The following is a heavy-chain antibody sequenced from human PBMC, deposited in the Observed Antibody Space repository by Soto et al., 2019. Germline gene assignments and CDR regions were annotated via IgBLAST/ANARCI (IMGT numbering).Heavy chain of an antibody. CDR2: INPSGGST. D-gene: IGHD6-13*01. CDR3: ARAKTRRAPGYSNDY. J-gene: IGHJ4*02. CDR1: GYTFTSYY. V-gene: IGHV1-46*01. Sequence: ASVKVSCKASGYTFTSYYLHWVRQAPGQGLEWMGIINPSGGSTSYAQKFQGRVTMTRDTSTSTVYMELSSLRSEDTAVYYCARAKTRRAPGYSNDYWGQGTLVTVSS.